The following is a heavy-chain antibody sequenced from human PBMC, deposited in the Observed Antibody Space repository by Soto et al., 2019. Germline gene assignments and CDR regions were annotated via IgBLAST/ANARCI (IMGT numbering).Heavy chain of an antibody. Sequence: PWGSLRLSCAAFGFDFNKYAMTWVRQAPGKGLQWVSSITSNGDSTYYADSVKGRFTTSRDNSKNTLYLQMNSLRADDTAVFYCAKDSPSYTTSPFYFDSWGQGTLVTAPQ. D-gene: IGHD2-2*02. J-gene: IGHJ4*02. CDR2: ITSNGDST. V-gene: IGHV3-23*01. CDR3: AKDSPSYTTSPFYFDS. CDR1: GFDFNKYA.